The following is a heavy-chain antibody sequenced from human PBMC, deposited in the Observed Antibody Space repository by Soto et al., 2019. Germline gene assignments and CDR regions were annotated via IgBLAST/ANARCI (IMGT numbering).Heavy chain of an antibody. CDR2: IYHSGST. CDR3: ARARERAYCGADCCSTYYFDY. J-gene: IGHJ4*02. V-gene: IGHV4-30-2*01. CDR1: GGSISSGGYS. Sequence: SETLSLTCAVSGGSISSGGYSWSWIRQPPGKGLEWIGYIYHSGSTNYNPSLKSRVTISVDTSKNQFSLKLSSVTAADTAVYYCARARERAYCGADCCSTYYFDYWGQGTLVTVSS. D-gene: IGHD2-21*02.